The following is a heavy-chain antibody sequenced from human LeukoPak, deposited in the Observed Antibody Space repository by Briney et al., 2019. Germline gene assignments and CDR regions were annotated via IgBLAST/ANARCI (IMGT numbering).Heavy chain of an antibody. CDR2: ISYDGSNK. Sequence: PGGSLRLSCAASGLIFSSYGMHGVRQAPGKGLEGGAVISYDGSNKYYADSVKRRFTISRDNSKNTLYLQMNSLRAEDTAVYYCAKGALWFGEFPEFHNAFDIWGQGTMVTVSS. D-gene: IGHD3-10*01. CDR3: AKGALWFGEFPEFHNAFDI. V-gene: IGHV3-30*18. J-gene: IGHJ3*02. CDR1: GLIFSSYG.